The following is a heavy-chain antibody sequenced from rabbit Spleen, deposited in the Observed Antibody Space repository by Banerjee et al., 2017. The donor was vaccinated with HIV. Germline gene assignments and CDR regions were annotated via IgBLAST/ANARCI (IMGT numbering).Heavy chain of an antibody. CDR3: ARDWSADSDFYFNL. J-gene: IGHJ4*01. D-gene: IGHD4-2*01. V-gene: IGHV1S40*01. CDR2: IYGGSSDST. Sequence: QSLEESGGDLVKPGASLTLTCTASGFSFSSSYYMCWVRQAPGKGLECIACIYGGSSDSTWYASWAKGRFTISKTSSTTVTLQMTSLTAADTATYFCARDWSADSDFYFNLWGPGTLVTVS. CDR1: GFSFSSSYY.